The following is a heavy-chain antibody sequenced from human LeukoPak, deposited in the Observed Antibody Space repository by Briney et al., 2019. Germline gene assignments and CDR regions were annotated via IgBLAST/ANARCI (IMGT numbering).Heavy chain of an antibody. CDR2: INQDGNEK. CDR1: GFTFSSYW. CDR3: AKDRQTLRPGITIFGVVIHPDAFDY. V-gene: IGHV3-7*03. J-gene: IGHJ4*02. Sequence: GGSLRLSCAASGFTFSSYWMSWVRQAPGKGLEWVANINQDGNEKYYLDSVKGRFTFSRDNAKNSLFLQMNSLRAEDTAVYYCAKDRQTLRPGITIFGVVIHPDAFDYWGQGTLVTVSS. D-gene: IGHD3-3*01.